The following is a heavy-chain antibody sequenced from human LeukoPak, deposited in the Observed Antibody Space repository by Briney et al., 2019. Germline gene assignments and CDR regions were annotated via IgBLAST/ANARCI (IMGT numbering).Heavy chain of an antibody. D-gene: IGHD3-22*01. V-gene: IGHV1-69*13. CDR2: IIPIFGTA. CDR3: ARSEVSAEDYYDSSGYYDVFDY. Sequence: SVKVSCKASGGAFSSYAISWVRQAPGQGLEWMGGIIPIFGTANYAQKFQGRVTITADESTSTAYMELSSLRSEDTAVYYCARSEVSAEDYYDSSGYYDVFDYWGQGTLVTVSS. CDR1: GGAFSSYA. J-gene: IGHJ4*02.